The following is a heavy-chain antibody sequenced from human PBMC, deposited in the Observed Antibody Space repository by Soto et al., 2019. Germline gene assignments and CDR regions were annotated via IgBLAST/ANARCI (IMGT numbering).Heavy chain of an antibody. Sequence: EVQLVDSGGGLIQPGGSLRLSCAASGFSVSSSQMIWVRQAPGKGLEWVSVIYSGGATYYAVSVKGRFTISRDRSKNTVYLQMDGLRTQDTAVYHSAKLGPYGSESYSFRYNWIDSWGQGTLVTVSS. D-gene: IGHD3-10*01. CDR1: GFSVSSSQ. CDR3: AKLGPYGSESYSFRYNWIDS. V-gene: IGHV3-53*01. J-gene: IGHJ5*01. CDR2: IYSGGAT.